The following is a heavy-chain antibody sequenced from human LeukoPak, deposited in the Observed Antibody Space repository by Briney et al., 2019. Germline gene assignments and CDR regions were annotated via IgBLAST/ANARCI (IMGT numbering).Heavy chain of an antibody. CDR3: ARDGNIGIAAAGTSWFDP. D-gene: IGHD6-13*01. Sequence: ASVKVSCKASGYTFTSYGISWVRQAPGQGLEWMGWISAYNGNTNYAQKLQGRVTMTTDTSTSTAYMELRSLRSDDTAVYYCARDGNIGIAAAGTSWFDPWGQGTLVTVSP. J-gene: IGHJ5*02. CDR2: ISAYNGNT. CDR1: GYTFTSYG. V-gene: IGHV1-18*01.